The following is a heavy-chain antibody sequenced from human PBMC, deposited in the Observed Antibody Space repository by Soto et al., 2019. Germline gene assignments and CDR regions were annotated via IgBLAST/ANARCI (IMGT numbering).Heavy chain of an antibody. V-gene: IGHV1-3*01. Sequence: GASVKVSCKASGYSFNSYALHWVRQAPGQRLEWMAWINAGNRNTKYSQRFQGRVTVTRDTSANTTYMELRNLRSEDTAVYYCARASGAGWSRTDYAMDVWGQGTTVTVSS. CDR3: ARASGAGWSRTDYAMDV. J-gene: IGHJ6*02. D-gene: IGHD3-10*01. CDR2: INAGNRNT. CDR1: GYSFNSYA.